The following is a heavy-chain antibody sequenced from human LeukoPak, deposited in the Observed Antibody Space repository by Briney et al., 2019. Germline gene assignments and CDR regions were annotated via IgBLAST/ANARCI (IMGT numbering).Heavy chain of an antibody. Sequence: ASVKVSCKASGYTFTGYYVHWVRQAPGQGLEWMGRINPNSGDTNYAQKFQGRVTMTRDTSISTAYMELSRLRSDDTAVYYCARDYCGGDCFPDYWGQGTLATVSS. CDR3: ARDYCGGDCFPDY. CDR2: INPNSGDT. D-gene: IGHD2-21*02. J-gene: IGHJ4*02. V-gene: IGHV1-2*06. CDR1: GYTFTGYY.